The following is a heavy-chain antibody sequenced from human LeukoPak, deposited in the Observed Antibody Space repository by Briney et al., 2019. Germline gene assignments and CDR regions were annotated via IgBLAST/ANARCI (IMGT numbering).Heavy chain of an antibody. D-gene: IGHD6-13*01. Sequence: SETLSLTCTVSGYSISSGYYWGWIRQPPGKGLEWIGEINHSGSTNYNPSLKSRVTISVDTSKNQFSLKLSSVTAADTAVYYCARGLGPSIAAAGTGYYFDYWGQGTLVTVSS. CDR3: ARGLGPSIAAAGTGYYFDY. J-gene: IGHJ4*02. V-gene: IGHV4-38-2*02. CDR2: INHSGST. CDR1: GYSISSGYY.